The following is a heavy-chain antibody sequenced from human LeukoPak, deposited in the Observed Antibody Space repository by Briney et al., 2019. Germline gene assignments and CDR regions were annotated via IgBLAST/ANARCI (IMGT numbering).Heavy chain of an antibody. CDR2: IIPIFGTA. J-gene: IGHJ5*02. CDR3: ARAFAHYDFWSGYYPNWFDP. D-gene: IGHD3-3*01. Sequence: SVKVSCKASGGTFSSYAISRVRQAPGQGLEWMGGIIPIFGTANYAQKFQGRVTITADESTSTAYMELSSLRSEDTAVYYCARAFAHYDFWSGYYPNWFDPWGQGTLVTVSS. V-gene: IGHV1-69*13. CDR1: GGTFSSYA.